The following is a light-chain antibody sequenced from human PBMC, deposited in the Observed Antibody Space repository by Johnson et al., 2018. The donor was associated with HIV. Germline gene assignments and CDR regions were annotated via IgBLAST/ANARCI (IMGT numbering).Light chain of an antibody. Sequence: QSVLTQPPSVSAAPGQKVTISCFGSDSDIGNNYVSWYQQLPGTAPKLLIYENNKLPSGIPDRFSGSKSGTSATLGITGLQTGDEADYYCGTWDSSLSAGVFGTGTKVTVL. CDR2: ENN. J-gene: IGLJ1*01. CDR3: GTWDSSLSAGV. V-gene: IGLV1-51*02. CDR1: DSDIGNNY.